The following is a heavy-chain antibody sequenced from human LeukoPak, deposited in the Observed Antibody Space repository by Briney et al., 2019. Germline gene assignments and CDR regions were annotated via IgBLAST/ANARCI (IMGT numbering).Heavy chain of an antibody. Sequence: SETLSLTCTVSGYSITSGYYWGWIRQPPGKGLEWNGSIYHSGSTFYNPSLKSRVTISVDPSKNQFSLKLSSVTAADTAVYYCAREDYGVFDYWGQGTLVTVSS. J-gene: IGHJ4*02. CDR2: IYHSGST. D-gene: IGHD4-17*01. CDR3: AREDYGVFDY. CDR1: GYSITSGYY. V-gene: IGHV4-38-2*02.